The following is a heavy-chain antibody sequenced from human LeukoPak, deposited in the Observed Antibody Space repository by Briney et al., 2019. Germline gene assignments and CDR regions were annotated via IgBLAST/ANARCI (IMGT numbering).Heavy chain of an antibody. CDR1: GFTFSDFW. V-gene: IGHV3-7*01. Sequence: GGSLRLSCAGSGFTFSDFWMTWVRQTPGKGLEWVANIKEDGTEKNLVDSVKGRFTISRDNSKNTLYLQMNSLRTEDTAVYYCAKVLIAFDWLSPTDYWGQGTLVTVSS. D-gene: IGHD3-9*01. J-gene: IGHJ4*02. CDR2: IKEDGTEK. CDR3: AKVLIAFDWLSPTDY.